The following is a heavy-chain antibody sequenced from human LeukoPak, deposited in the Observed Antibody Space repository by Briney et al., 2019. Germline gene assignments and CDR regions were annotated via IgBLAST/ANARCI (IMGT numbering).Heavy chain of an antibody. CDR3: ARGPQLRLGESSLIVGLGY. V-gene: IGHV1-18*01. CDR1: GYTFTSYG. Sequence: ASVKGSCKASGYTFTSYGISWVRQAPGQGLEWMGWISAYNGNTNYAQKLQGRVTMTTDTSTSTAYMELRSLRSDDTAVYYCARGPQLRLGESSLIVGLGYWGQGTLVTVSS. J-gene: IGHJ4*02. CDR2: ISAYNGNT. D-gene: IGHD3-16*02.